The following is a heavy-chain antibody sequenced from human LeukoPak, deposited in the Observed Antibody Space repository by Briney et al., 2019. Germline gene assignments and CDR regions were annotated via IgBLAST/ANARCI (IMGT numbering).Heavy chain of an antibody. D-gene: IGHD1-26*01. Sequence: GGSLRLSCAASGSTVSTTYMTWVRQAPGKGLEWVSIIYSGGSTNYADSVKGRFTISRDNAKNTLYLQMNSLRAEDTAVYYCAKWVVGMNFDYWGQGTLVTVSS. V-gene: IGHV3-53*01. CDR2: IYSGGST. J-gene: IGHJ4*02. CDR3: AKWVVGMNFDY. CDR1: GSTVSTTY.